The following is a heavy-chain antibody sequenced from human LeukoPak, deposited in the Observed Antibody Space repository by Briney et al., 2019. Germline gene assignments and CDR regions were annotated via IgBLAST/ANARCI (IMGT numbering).Heavy chain of an antibody. J-gene: IGHJ4*02. V-gene: IGHV4-39*01. CDR1: GDSINGGSYY. CDR3: ARLYEGKRPPDY. Sequence: TASETLSLTCTVFGDSINGGSYYWGWIRQPPGKGLEWFGSISHRGNTYYNPSLRSRVTISVDMSKNQLSLKLSSVTATDTAVYYCARLYEGKRPPDYWGKGTPVTVSS. CDR2: ISHRGNT. D-gene: IGHD2-8*01.